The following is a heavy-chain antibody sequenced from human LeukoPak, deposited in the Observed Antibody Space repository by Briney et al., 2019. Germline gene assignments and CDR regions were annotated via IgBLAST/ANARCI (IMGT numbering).Heavy chain of an antibody. V-gene: IGHV3-21*01. CDR3: ARNLPAADY. Sequence: GGSLRLSCAASGFTFSSYNMNWVRQAPGKGLEWVSSISSSSNYINYADSVKGRFTISRDNAKNSLYLQMNSLRAEDTAVYYCARNLPAADYWGQGTLVTVSS. D-gene: IGHD2-2*01. J-gene: IGHJ4*02. CDR2: ISSSSNYI. CDR1: GFTFSSYN.